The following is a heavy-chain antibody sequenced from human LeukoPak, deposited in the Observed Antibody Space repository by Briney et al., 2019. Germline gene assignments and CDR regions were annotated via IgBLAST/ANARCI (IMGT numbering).Heavy chain of an antibody. CDR1: GGSISSYY. D-gene: IGHD3-10*01. CDR2: IYYSGST. V-gene: IGHV4-59*08. CDR3: ASMVRGVPYYFDY. J-gene: IGHJ4*02. Sequence: PSETLPLTCTVSGGSISSYYWSWIRQPPGKGLEWIGYIYYSGSTNYNPSLKSRVTISVDTSKNQFSLKLSSVTAADTAVYYCASMVRGVPYYFDYWGQGTLVTVSS.